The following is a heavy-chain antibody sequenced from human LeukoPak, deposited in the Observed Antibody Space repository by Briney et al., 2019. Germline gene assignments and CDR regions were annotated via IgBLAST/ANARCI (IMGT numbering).Heavy chain of an antibody. V-gene: IGHV3-23*01. CDR2: IGSSGGGI. J-gene: IGHJ4*02. D-gene: IGHD4-17*01. CDR3: ARDPSTTVTTLGEIDY. CDR1: GFTFSTYT. Sequence: GGSLRLSCAASGFTFSTYTMYWVRHPPGKRLEWVSIIGSSGGGIHYADSVKGRFTISRDNSKNALYLQMNSLRAEDTAVYYCARDPSTTVTTLGEIDYWGQGTLVTVSS.